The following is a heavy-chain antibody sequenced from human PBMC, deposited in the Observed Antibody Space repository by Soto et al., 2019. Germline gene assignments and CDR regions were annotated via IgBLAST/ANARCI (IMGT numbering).Heavy chain of an antibody. D-gene: IGHD5-12*01. CDR2: IHPGDSVT. CDR3: ARDPNIVATMGSIYYYYGMDV. J-gene: IGHJ6*02. CDR1: GYSFTSYW. V-gene: IGHV5-51*01. Sequence: PWESLKICCKGSGYSFTSYWIGWVRQMPGKGLEWMAIIHPGDSVTRYGPSFQGQVTISADKSISTAYLQMNSLRAEDTAVYYCARDPNIVATMGSIYYYYGMDVWGQGTTVTVSS.